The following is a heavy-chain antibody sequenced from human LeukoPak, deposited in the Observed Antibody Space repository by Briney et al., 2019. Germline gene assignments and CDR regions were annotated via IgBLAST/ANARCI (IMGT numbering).Heavy chain of an antibody. D-gene: IGHD6-19*01. V-gene: IGHV3-23*01. CDR2: IGGSGDKT. CDR1: GFTFNRNA. J-gene: IGHJ4*02. Sequence: GGSLRLSCAASGFTFNRNAISWVRQAPGRGLEWVSTIGGSGDKTFFADSVKGRFTISRDNSKNMVHLQMNSLTGEDTALYYCVRRGDASSGWGDHDFWGQGALVTVSS. CDR3: VRRGDASSGWGDHDF.